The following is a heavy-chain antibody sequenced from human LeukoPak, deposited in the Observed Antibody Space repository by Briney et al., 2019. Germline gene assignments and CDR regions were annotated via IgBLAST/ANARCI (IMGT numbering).Heavy chain of an antibody. J-gene: IGHJ6*02. Sequence: GGSLRLSCAASGFTFSDWFVSWIRQAPGTGLEWVSYISNSGNTIYYADSVKGRFTISRDNAKKTVNLQMNSLRAEDTAIYYCARGHFGLDVWGQGTTDTVSS. V-gene: IGHV3-11*01. CDR3: ARGHFGLDV. CDR1: GFTFSDWF. CDR2: ISNSGNTI.